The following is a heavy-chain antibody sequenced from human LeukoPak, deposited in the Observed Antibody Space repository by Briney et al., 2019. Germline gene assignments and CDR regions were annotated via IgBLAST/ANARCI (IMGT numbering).Heavy chain of an antibody. Sequence: GESLKISCKGSGYSFGNRWIGWVRQLPGKGLEWMGIIYPDDSDTIYSPSFEGQVTISADESISTAYLQWSSLKASDTAMYYCARGAYGSGSSYSYYGMDVWGQGATVTVSS. D-gene: IGHD3-10*01. V-gene: IGHV5-51*01. J-gene: IGHJ6*02. CDR2: IYPDDSDT. CDR1: GYSFGNRW. CDR3: ARGAYGSGSSYSYYGMDV.